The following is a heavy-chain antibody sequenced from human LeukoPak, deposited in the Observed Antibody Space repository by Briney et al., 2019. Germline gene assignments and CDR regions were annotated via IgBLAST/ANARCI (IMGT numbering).Heavy chain of an antibody. J-gene: IGHJ4*01. Sequence: ASVKVSCKASGYTFTSYHINWVRQAPGQGLEWMGWINPNTDDRGYAQKFQGRLIITSDTSISTAYMELGSPRSEDTAVYFCARTTSFTASGYDYSGHGTLVTVSS. CDR3: ARTTSFTASGYDY. V-gene: IGHV1-8*03. CDR1: GYTFTSYH. D-gene: IGHD6-25*01. CDR2: INPNTDDR.